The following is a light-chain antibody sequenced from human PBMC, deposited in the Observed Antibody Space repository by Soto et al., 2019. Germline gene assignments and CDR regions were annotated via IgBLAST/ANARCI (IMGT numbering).Light chain of an antibody. J-gene: IGKJ4*01. V-gene: IGKV3-11*01. CDR2: DAS. CDR1: QSVSSY. CDR3: QKRSTWPST. Sequence: EIVLTQSPATLSLSPGERATLSCRASQSVSSYLAWYQQKPGQAPRLLIYDASNRATGIPARFSGSGSGTDFTLPISSLEPEDFAVYYCQKRSTWPSTFGGGTKVEIK.